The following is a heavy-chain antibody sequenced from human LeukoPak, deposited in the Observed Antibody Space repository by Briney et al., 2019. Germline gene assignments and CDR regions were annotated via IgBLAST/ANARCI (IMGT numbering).Heavy chain of an antibody. V-gene: IGHV4-59*01. CDR2: IYYSGSP. Sequence: PSETLSLTFTVSGGSISSYYWGWIRQPPGKGLECIGYIYYSGSPYYNPSLRSRVSVSVDTSKSQFSPKLSSVTAADTAVYYCARVPKGDGASDRWGQGTMVTVSS. CDR3: ARVPKGDGASDR. D-gene: IGHD5-24*01. CDR1: GGSISSYY. J-gene: IGHJ3*02.